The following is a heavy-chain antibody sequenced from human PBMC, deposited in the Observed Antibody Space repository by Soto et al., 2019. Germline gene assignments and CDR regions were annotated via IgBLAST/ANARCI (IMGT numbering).Heavy chain of an antibody. D-gene: IGHD6-6*01. V-gene: IGHV3-53*05. Sequence: GGSLRLSCAASGITVSSNYMSWVRQAPGKGLEWVSVIYSCGSTYYADSVKGRFTISRDNSKNTLYLQMNSLRSEDTAVYYCARDGFSSSARYYFDYWGQGTLVTVSS. CDR2: IYSCGST. CDR1: GITVSSNY. J-gene: IGHJ4*02. CDR3: ARDGFSSSARYYFDY.